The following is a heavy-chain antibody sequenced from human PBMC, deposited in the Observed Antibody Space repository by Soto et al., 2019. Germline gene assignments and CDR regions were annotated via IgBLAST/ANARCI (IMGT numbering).Heavy chain of an antibody. Sequence: QVQLVQSGAEVRKPGSSVKVSCKASGGSLKGYGIGWVRQAPGQGLEWMGGVSPLFGAANYAQKFQARVTVIADVSTSTVNMELSSLTSEHTALYYCARVLYDASGSYAPYGMDVWGQGTRVTVS. V-gene: IGHV1-69*01. D-gene: IGHD3-10*01. CDR2: VSPLFGAA. J-gene: IGHJ6*02. CDR3: ARVLYDASGSYAPYGMDV. CDR1: GGSLKGYG.